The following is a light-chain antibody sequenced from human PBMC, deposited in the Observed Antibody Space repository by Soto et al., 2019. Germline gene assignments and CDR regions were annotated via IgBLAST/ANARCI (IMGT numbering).Light chain of an antibody. CDR1: QSVSSN. CDR2: GAS. V-gene: IGKV3-15*01. CDR3: QQYHNWPPWA. Sequence: EIVMKQSPATLSVSPGERATLSCRASQSVSSNLAWYQQKPGRAPRLLIYGASTRVTGVPARFSGSGSGTEFTLTISSLQSEDFAVYYCQQYHNWPPWAFGQGTKVEIK. J-gene: IGKJ1*01.